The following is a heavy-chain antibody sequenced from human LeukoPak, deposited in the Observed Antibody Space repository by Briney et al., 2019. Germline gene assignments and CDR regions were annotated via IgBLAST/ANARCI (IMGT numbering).Heavy chain of an antibody. Sequence: GGSLRLSCAASGFTFSSFWMTWVRQAPGKGLEWVANIKEDGSQKYYVDSVKGRFTISRDNAKNSLYLQMNSLRAEDTALYYCAKDIGPGIAVAGTFDYWGQGTLVTVSS. CDR3: AKDIGPGIAVAGTFDY. D-gene: IGHD6-19*01. CDR2: IKEDGSQK. J-gene: IGHJ4*02. CDR1: GFTFSSFW. V-gene: IGHV3-7*03.